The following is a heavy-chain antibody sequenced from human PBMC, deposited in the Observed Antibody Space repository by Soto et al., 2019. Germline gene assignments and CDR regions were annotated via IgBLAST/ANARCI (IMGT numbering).Heavy chain of an antibody. Sequence: GASVKVSCKASGGTFSSYAINWVRQAPGQGLEWMGGIVPIFATADYAQKFQGRVTITADESTSTAYMELSSLRSEDTAVYYCARSVFPWGQGTLVTVSS. CDR1: GGTFSSYA. V-gene: IGHV1-69*13. CDR3: ARSVFP. J-gene: IGHJ5*02. CDR2: IVPIFATA.